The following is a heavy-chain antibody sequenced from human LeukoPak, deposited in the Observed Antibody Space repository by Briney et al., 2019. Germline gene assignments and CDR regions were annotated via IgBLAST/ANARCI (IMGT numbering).Heavy chain of an antibody. V-gene: IGHV3-23*01. D-gene: IGHD3-10*01. CDR1: GFTFSSYA. CDR2: ISGSGGST. CDR3: AKKVSGRRNYYYYYYGMDV. J-gene: IGHJ6*02. Sequence: PGGSLRLSCAASGFTFSSYAMSWVRQAPGKGLEWVSAISGSGGSTYYADSVKGRFTISRDNSKNTLYLQMNSLRAEDTAVYYCAKKVSGRRNYYYYYYGMDVWGQGTTVTVSS.